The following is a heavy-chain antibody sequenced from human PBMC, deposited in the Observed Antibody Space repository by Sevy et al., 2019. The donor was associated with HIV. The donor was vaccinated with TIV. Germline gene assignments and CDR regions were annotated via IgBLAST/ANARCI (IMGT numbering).Heavy chain of an antibody. J-gene: IGHJ4*02. CDR1: GFTFSSYA. CDR3: ARAPEENYDYITGSFDY. Sequence: GESLKISCAASGFTFSSYAMSWVRQAPGKGLEWVSAISGSGGSTYYADSVKGRFTISRDNSKNTLYLQMNSLRAEDTAVYYCARAPEENYDYITGSFDYWGQGTLVTVSS. V-gene: IGHV3-23*01. CDR2: ISGSGGST. D-gene: IGHD3-16*01.